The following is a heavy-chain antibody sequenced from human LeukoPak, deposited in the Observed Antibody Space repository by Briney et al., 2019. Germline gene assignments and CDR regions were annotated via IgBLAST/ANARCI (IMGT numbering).Heavy chain of an antibody. CDR3: ARRGEGTSMSRFDY. D-gene: IGHD3-22*01. Sequence: SETLSLTCTVSGGSISSSSYYWGWIRQPPGKGLGWLGSIYYSGSTYYNPSLKSRVTISVDTSKKQFSLKLSSVTAADTAVYYCARRGEGTSMSRFDYWGQGTLVTVSS. J-gene: IGHJ4*02. V-gene: IGHV4-39*01. CDR2: IYYSGST. CDR1: GGSISSSSYY.